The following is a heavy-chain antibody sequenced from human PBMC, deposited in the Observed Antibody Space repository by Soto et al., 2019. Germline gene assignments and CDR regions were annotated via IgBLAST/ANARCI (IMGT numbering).Heavy chain of an antibody. D-gene: IGHD3-22*01. CDR2: IYSGGST. Sequence: TVSSNYMSWVRQAPGKGLEWVSVIYSGGSTYYADSVKGRFTISRDNSKNTVYLQMNSLRAEDTAVYYCAKDTYYHDSSGYYIFDYWGQGTLVTVSS. V-gene: IGHV3-53*05. J-gene: IGHJ4*02. CDR3: AKDTYYHDSSGYYIFDY. CDR1: TVSSNY.